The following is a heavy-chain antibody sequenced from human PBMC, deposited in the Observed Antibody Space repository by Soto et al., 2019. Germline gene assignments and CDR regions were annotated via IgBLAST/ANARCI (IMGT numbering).Heavy chain of an antibody. J-gene: IGHJ4*02. CDR2: IYYSGST. Sequence: PSETLSLTCTVSGGSISSYYWSWIRQPPGKGLEWIGYIYYSGSTNYNPSLKSRVTISVDTSKNQFSLKLSSVTAADTAVYYCARDKYGSGSYYFDYWGQGTLVTVS. D-gene: IGHD3-10*01. CDR1: GGSISSYY. V-gene: IGHV4-59*01. CDR3: ARDKYGSGSYYFDY.